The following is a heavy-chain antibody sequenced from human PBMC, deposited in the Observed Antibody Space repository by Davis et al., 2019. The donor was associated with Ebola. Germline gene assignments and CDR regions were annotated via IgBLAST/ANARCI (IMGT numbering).Heavy chain of an antibody. CDR2: VYHTGGT. D-gene: IGHD1-26*01. Sequence: GSLRLSCTVSGGSISTFYWSWIRQSPGQGLEWIGYVYHTGGTNYNPSLESRVTMSVDTSSNQFSLMLTSVTAADTAIYYCARAVGYYGMDVWGQGTTVTVSS. CDR3: ARAVGYYGMDV. CDR1: GGSISTFY. J-gene: IGHJ6*02. V-gene: IGHV4-59*01.